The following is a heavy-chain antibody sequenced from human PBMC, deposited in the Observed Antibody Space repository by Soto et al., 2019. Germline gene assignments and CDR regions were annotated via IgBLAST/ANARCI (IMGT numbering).Heavy chain of an antibody. CDR3: ARPRMTTTTRYHGMDV. D-gene: IGHD4-17*01. CDR1: GFTFSRYA. J-gene: IGHJ6*02. V-gene: IGHV3-30-3*01. CDR2: VSFDGSNE. Sequence: QVQLVESGGGVVQPGGSLRLSCSASGFTFSRYAMHWVRQAPGEGLDWVAVVSFDGSNEYYAESVRGRFTISRDTSKNTLYLQMNSLRAEDTAVYFCARPRMTTTTRYHGMDVWGRGTTVTVSS.